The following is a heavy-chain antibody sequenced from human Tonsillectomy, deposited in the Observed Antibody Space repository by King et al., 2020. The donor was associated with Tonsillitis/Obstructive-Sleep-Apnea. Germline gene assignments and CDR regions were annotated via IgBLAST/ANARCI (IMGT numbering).Heavy chain of an antibody. J-gene: IGHJ3*02. Sequence: VQLVESGGGLVKPGGSLRLSCAASGFIFSSYSMNWVRQAPGKGLEWVSSISSSSSYIYYADSVKGRFTNSRDNAKNSLYLQMNSLRAEDTAVYYCARGASVVPAAPDAFDIWGQGTMVTVSS. CDR2: ISSSSSYI. CDR3: ARGASVVPAAPDAFDI. V-gene: IGHV3-21*01. CDR1: GFIFSSYS. D-gene: IGHD2-2*01.